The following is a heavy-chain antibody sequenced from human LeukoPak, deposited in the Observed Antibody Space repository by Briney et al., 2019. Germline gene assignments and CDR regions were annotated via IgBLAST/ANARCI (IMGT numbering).Heavy chain of an antibody. CDR1: GGSIRSGSYC. CDR2: IYSSGST. V-gene: IGHV4-61*02. Sequence: PSETLSLTCTVSGGSIRSGSYCWSWIRQPAGKGLEWIGRIYSSGSTNYNPSLKSRGTISVDTSKNQFSLELSSVTAADTAVYYCARFISAGVYYFDYWGQGTLVTVSS. D-gene: IGHD2-15*01. J-gene: IGHJ4*02. CDR3: ARFISAGVYYFDY.